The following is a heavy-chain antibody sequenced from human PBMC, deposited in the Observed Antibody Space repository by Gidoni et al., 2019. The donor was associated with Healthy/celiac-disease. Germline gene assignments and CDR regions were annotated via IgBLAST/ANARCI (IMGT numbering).Heavy chain of an antibody. Sequence: VQLQQWGAGLLKPSETLSLTCAVYGGSFSGYYWSWIRPPPGKGLEWIGEINHSGSTNYNPSLKSRVTISVDTSKNQFSLKLSSVTAADTAVYYCARDQLLYYYYYGMDVWGQGTTVTVSS. D-gene: IGHD2-2*02. CDR1: GGSFSGYY. CDR2: INHSGST. CDR3: ARDQLLYYYYYGMDV. J-gene: IGHJ6*02. V-gene: IGHV4-34*01.